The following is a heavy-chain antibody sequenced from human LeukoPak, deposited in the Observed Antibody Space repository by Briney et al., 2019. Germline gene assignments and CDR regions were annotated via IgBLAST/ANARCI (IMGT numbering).Heavy chain of an antibody. CDR1: GFTFSSYS. Sequence: GGSLRLSCAASGFTFSSYSLNWVRQAPGKGLEWVSSISSSSSYIYYADSVKGRFTISSDNSKNSLYLQMNSLRVEDTAVYYCARDHDWAFDYWGQGTLVTVSS. CDR3: ARDHDWAFDY. V-gene: IGHV3-21*01. D-gene: IGHD3-9*01. J-gene: IGHJ4*02. CDR2: ISSSSSYI.